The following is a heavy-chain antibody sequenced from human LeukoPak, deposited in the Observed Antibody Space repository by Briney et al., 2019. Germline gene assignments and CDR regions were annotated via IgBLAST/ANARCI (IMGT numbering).Heavy chain of an antibody. D-gene: IGHD3-22*01. CDR2: IYPGDSDT. Sequence: GESLKISCKGSGYTFTSYWIGWVRQMPGKGLEWMGIIYPGDSDTRYSPSFQGQVTTSADKSITTAYLQWSSLKASDTAMYYCARGTDYYDSTGYPIDYWGQGTLVTVSS. CDR3: ARGTDYYDSTGYPIDY. CDR1: GYTFTSYW. J-gene: IGHJ4*02. V-gene: IGHV5-51*01.